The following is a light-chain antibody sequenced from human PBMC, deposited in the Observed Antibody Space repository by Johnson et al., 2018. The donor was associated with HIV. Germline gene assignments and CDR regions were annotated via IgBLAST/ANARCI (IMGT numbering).Light chain of an antibody. V-gene: IGLV1-51*02. J-gene: IGLJ1*01. CDR2: ANN. CDR1: SSNIGNNL. Sequence: QSVLTQPPSVSAPPGQKVTISCSGSSSNIGNNLASWYQQLPGTAHKLLIYANNKRPSGIPDRFSGSKSGTSATLGITGLQTGDEADYYCGTWDSSLSAYVFGTVTKVTVL. CDR3: GTWDSSLSAYV.